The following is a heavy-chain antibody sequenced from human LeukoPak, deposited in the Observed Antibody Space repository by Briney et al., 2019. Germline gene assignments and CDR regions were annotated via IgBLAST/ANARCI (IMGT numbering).Heavy chain of an antibody. D-gene: IGHD3-10*01. CDR3: ATVQITMVRGVNYFDY. Sequence: ASVKVSCKVSGYTLTELSMHWVRQAPGKGLEWMGGFDPEDGETIYAQKFQGRVTMTEDTSTDTAYMKLSSLRSEDTAVYYCATVQITMVRGVNYFDYWGQGTLVTVSS. CDR2: FDPEDGET. J-gene: IGHJ4*02. V-gene: IGHV1-24*01. CDR1: GYTLTELS.